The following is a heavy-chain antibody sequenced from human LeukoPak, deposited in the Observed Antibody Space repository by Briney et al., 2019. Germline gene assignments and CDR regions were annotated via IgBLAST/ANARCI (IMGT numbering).Heavy chain of an antibody. CDR1: GYSFTNYC. CDR2: IYPGDSGP. Sequence: GESLKISCKVSGYSFTNYCIGWVRQMPGKGLEWMGIIYPGDSGPTYSPSFQGQVTISVDKSISTAYLQWSSLKASDTAMYYCARHRADSSGYYFDYWGQGTLVTVSP. D-gene: IGHD3-22*01. CDR3: ARHRADSSGYYFDY. J-gene: IGHJ4*02. V-gene: IGHV5-51*01.